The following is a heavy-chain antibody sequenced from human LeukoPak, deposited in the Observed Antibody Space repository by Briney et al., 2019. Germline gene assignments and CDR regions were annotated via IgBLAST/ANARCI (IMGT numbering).Heavy chain of an antibody. CDR2: IKEDGSEK. Sequence: GGSLRLSCAASGFRFGSYWIDWVRQAPGKGLEWVANIKEDGSEKYYVDSVKGRFTISRDNAKNSLSLQMSSLRVEDTAVYYCARSTAGFDYWGQGTLVTVSS. D-gene: IGHD1-1*01. CDR3: ARSTAGFDY. CDR1: GFRFGSYW. V-gene: IGHV3-7*01. J-gene: IGHJ4*02.